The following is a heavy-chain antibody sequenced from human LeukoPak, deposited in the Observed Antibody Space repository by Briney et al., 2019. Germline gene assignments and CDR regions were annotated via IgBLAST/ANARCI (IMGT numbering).Heavy chain of an antibody. V-gene: IGHV6-1*01. D-gene: IGHD3-3*01. CDR3: ARDVDFWSGYSYYFDY. Sequence: SQTLSLTCAISGDSVSSNSAAWNWIRQSPSRVLEWLGRTYYRSKWYNDYAVSVKSRITINPDTSKNQFSLQLNSVTPEDTAVYYCARDVDFWSGYSYYFDYWGQGTLVTVSS. J-gene: IGHJ4*02. CDR1: GDSVSSNSAA. CDR2: TYYRSKWYN.